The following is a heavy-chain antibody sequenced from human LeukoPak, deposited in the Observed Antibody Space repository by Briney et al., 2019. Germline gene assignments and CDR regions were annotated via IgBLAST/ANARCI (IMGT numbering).Heavy chain of an antibody. CDR2: INQVASEK. J-gene: IGHJ1*01. D-gene: IGHD2-21*01. Sequence: GGCPRLSCVTAGFILATYWVNWDRQVAGEWLEWVANINQVASEKNYVDSVKGRFTISSDNDKNTLYLQMNSLRAEDTAMYYCARGHDVDEFWGQGALVAVSS. V-gene: IGHV3-7*03. CDR3: ARGHDVDEF. CDR1: GFILATYW.